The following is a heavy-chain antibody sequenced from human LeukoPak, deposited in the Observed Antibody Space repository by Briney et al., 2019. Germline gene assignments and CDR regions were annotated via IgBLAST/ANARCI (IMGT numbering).Heavy chain of an antibody. D-gene: IGHD3-3*01. J-gene: IGHJ4*02. CDR2: IYYSGST. CDR3: ARAKRLFGFWGGYLDY. CDR1: GGSISSYY. V-gene: IGHV4-59*01. Sequence: SETLSLTCTVSGGSISSYYWSWIRQPPGKGLEWIGYIYYSGSTNYNPSLKSRVTISVDTSKNQFSLKLSSVTAADTAVYYCARAKRLFGFWGGYLDYWGQGTLVTVSS.